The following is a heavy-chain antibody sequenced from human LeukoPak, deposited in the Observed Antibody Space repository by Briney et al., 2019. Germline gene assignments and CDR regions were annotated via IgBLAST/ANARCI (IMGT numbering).Heavy chain of an antibody. CDR2: IRSKANSYAT. D-gene: IGHD6-19*01. Sequence: GGSLRLSCATSGCTFSGSAMHWVRQASGKGREWVGRIRSKANSYATAYAASVKGRFTISRDDSKNTAYLQMNSLKTEDTAVYYCTFLIAVAGNWFDPRGQGTLVTVSS. V-gene: IGHV3-73*01. CDR1: GCTFSGSA. CDR3: TFLIAVAGNWFDP. J-gene: IGHJ5*02.